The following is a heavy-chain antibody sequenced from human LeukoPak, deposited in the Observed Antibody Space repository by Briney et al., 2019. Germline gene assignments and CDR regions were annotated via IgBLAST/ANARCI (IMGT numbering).Heavy chain of an antibody. CDR2: IWYDGTND. J-gene: IGHJ5*02. CDR1: GFTFSSYG. D-gene: IGHD3-22*01. V-gene: IGHV3-33*01. CDR3: ARDRKHYDRSGYYTVNWFDP. Sequence: GGSLRLSCAASGFTFSSYGMHWVRQAPGKGLEWVAVIWYDGTNDYYADSVKGRFIISRDNSKNTLYLQMNSLRAEDTAVYYCARDRKHYDRSGYYTVNWFDPWGQGTLVTVSS.